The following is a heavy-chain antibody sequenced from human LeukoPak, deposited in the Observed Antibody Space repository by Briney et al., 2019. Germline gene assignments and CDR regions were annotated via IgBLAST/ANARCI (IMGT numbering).Heavy chain of an antibody. CDR3: VKSAGWATYYFDY. Sequence: GESLKISCKGAGYTFNNYWIGWVRQMPGKGLEWMGIIYPADSDTRYSPSFQGQVTISADKSISTAYLQWSSLKASDTAMYYCVKSAGWATYYFDYWGQGTLVTVSA. V-gene: IGHV5-51*01. J-gene: IGHJ4*02. D-gene: IGHD5-12*01. CDR1: GYTFNNYW. CDR2: IYPADSDT.